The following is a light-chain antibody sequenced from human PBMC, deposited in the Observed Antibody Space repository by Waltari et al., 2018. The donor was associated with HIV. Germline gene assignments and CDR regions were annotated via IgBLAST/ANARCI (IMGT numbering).Light chain of an antibody. CDR3: QQLNSYPFT. CDR2: AAS. CDR1: QGIISY. V-gene: IGKV1-9*01. Sequence: DIQLTHSPSFLSASVGDRVTITCRASQGIISYLAWYQQKLGKAPKLLIYAASTLQSGVPSRFSGSGSGTEFILTISSLQPEDVATYYCQQLNSYPFTFGPGTKVDFK. J-gene: IGKJ3*01.